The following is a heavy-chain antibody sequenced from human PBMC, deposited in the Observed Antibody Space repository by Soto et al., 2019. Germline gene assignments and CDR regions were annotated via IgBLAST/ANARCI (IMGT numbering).Heavy chain of an antibody. J-gene: IGHJ4*02. CDR3: TRAPDGNNADY. D-gene: IGHD6-13*01. Sequence: EVQLVESGGDLVQPGGSLKLSCAASGFIFSGTTIHWVRQDSGEGLEWVGRIRGRADNYATGYAASVKGRFTISRDDSKKTAYLQMNSLKTEDTAVYFCTRAPDGNNADYWGQGTLVTVSS. V-gene: IGHV3-73*02. CDR1: GFIFSGTT. CDR2: IRGRADNYAT.